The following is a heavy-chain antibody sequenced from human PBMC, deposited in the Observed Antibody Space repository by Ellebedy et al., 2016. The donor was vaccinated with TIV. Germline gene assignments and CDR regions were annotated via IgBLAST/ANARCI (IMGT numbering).Heavy chain of an antibody. J-gene: IGHJ6*02. CDR2: VHPSGST. Sequence: SETLSLTXAVYGGSFSGYYWTYIRQSPGKGLEWIGEVHPSGSTHYNPSLESRVTISVDRSKSQISLHLDSVTAADAAVYYCARDSDYGLDVWGQGTTVTVSS. CDR1: GGSFSGYY. CDR3: ARDSDYGLDV. D-gene: IGHD2/OR15-2a*01. V-gene: IGHV4-34*01.